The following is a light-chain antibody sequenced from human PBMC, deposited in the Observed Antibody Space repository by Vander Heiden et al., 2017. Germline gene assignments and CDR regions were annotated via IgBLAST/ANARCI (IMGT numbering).Light chain of an antibody. CDR2: GAS. CDR1: QSVSSN. J-gene: IGKJ2*01. V-gene: IGKV3-15*01. Sequence: EIVMTQSPANLSVSPGERVTLTCRASQSVSSNLAWHQQKRGQAPRLLIYGASTRATGIPARFSGSGSGTDFTLTISSLQSEDFAVYYCQQYKNWPPYTFGPGTKLEI. CDR3: QQYKNWPPYT.